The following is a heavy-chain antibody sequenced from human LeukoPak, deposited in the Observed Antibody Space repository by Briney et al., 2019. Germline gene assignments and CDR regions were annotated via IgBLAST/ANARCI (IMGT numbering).Heavy chain of an antibody. CDR2: IIPIFGTA. CDR1: GGTFSSYA. Sequence: ASVKVSCKASGGTFSSYAISWVRQAPGQGLEWMGGIIPIFGTANYAQKFQGRVTITADESTSTAYMELSSLRSENTAVYYCARKGYCSSTSCHYYYYGMDVWGQGTTVTVSS. D-gene: IGHD2-2*01. CDR3: ARKGYCSSTSCHYYYYGMDV. V-gene: IGHV1-69*13. J-gene: IGHJ6*02.